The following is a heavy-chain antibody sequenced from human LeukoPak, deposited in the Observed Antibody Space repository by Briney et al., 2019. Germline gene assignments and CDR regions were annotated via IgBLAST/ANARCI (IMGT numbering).Heavy chain of an antibody. D-gene: IGHD4-17*01. Sequence: ASVNVSCKASGYTFTSYYMQWVRQAPGQGLEWMGIINPSGGSTSYAQKFQGRVTMTRDTSTSTVYMELSSLRSEDTAVYYCARSPSRHYGYFDYWGQGTLVTVSS. CDR2: INPSGGST. CDR3: ARSPSRHYGYFDY. J-gene: IGHJ4*02. CDR1: GYTFTSYY. V-gene: IGHV1-46*01.